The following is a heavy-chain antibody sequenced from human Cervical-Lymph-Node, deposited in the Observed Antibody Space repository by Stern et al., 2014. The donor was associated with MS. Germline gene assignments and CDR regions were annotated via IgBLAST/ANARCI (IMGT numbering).Heavy chain of an antibody. CDR3: ATGKTTTYPN. J-gene: IGHJ4*02. Sequence: EVQLVESGAEVKKPGESLTISCKASGYIFTTYWIAWVRQLPGKGLEWMGIIYPGDSDTRYSPSFQGQVTILVDKSISTAFLQWTSLKASDSAFYYCATGKTTTYPNWGQGTLVSVSS. D-gene: IGHD1-14*01. CDR1: GYIFTTYW. V-gene: IGHV5-51*01. CDR2: IYPGDSDT.